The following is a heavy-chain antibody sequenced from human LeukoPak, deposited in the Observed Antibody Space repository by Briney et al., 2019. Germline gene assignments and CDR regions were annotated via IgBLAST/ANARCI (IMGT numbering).Heavy chain of an antibody. D-gene: IGHD1-26*01. CDR2: IIPILGIA. Sequence: SVKVSCKASGGTFSSYTISWVRQAPGQGLEWMGRIIPILGIANYAQKFQGRVTITADKSTSTAYMELSSLRSEDTAVYYCARDDNSGSTPYWGQGAPVTVSS. CDR1: GGTFSSYT. CDR3: ARDDNSGSTPY. V-gene: IGHV1-69*04. J-gene: IGHJ4*02.